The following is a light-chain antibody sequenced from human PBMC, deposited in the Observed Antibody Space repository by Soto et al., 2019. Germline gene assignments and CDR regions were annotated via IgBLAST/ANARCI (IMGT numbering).Light chain of an antibody. V-gene: IGLV2-11*01. CDR1: NSDVGGYNY. CDR3: CSYAGSYTHYV. CDR2: DVS. J-gene: IGLJ1*01. Sequence: QSVLTQPPSVSGSPGQSITISCTGTNSDVGGYNYVSWYQQHPGKAPKLMIYDVSKRPSGVPDRFSGSKSGNTASLTISGLQAEDESDYYCCSYAGSYTHYVFGTGTKVTVL.